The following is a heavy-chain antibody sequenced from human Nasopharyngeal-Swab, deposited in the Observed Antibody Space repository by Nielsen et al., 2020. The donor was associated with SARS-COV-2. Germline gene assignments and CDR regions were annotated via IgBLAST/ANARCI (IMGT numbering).Heavy chain of an antibody. CDR3: VREDYHTHYVYFQH. D-gene: IGHD3-9*01. Sequence: GESLKISCAASGFTVSGNYMSWVRQAPGKGLEYVSVIYSDGSTYYADSVKGRFTISRDNSKNTVYLQMNSLRAVDTAIYYCVREDYHTHYVYFQHWGQGTLVTVSS. CDR1: GFTVSGNY. CDR2: IYSDGST. V-gene: IGHV3-53*01. J-gene: IGHJ1*01.